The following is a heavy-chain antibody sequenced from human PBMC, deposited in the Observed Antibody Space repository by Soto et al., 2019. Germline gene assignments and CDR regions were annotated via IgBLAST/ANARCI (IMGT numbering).Heavy chain of an antibody. J-gene: IGHJ4*02. V-gene: IGHV1-69*06. CDR3: AREHPIAAGLIDY. D-gene: IGHD6-13*01. Sequence: SVKVSCKASGGTFSSYAISWVRQAPGQGLEWMGGIIPIFGTANYAQKFQGRVTITADRSTSTAYMELSSLRSEDTAVYYCAREHPIAAGLIDYWGQGTLVTVSS. CDR1: GGTFSSYA. CDR2: IIPIFGTA.